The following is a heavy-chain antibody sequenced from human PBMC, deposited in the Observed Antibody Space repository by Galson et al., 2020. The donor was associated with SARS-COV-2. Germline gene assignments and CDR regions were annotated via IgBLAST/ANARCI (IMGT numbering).Heavy chain of an antibody. J-gene: IGHJ6*03. D-gene: IGHD6-6*01. CDR2: MSRDGFNK. Sequence: GGSLRLSCAASGFTFSSYAMPWVRQAPGKGLEWVAVMSRDGFNKYYADSVKGRFTISRDNSKNTLYLQVNSLRAEDTAVYYCAKSKDYSSSSGYYYYMDVWGKGTTVTVSS. CDR3: AKSKDYSSSSGYYYYMDV. V-gene: IGHV3-30*04. CDR1: GFTFSSYA.